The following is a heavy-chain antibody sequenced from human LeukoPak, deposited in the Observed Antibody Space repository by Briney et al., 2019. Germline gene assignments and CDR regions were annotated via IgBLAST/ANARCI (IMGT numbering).Heavy chain of an antibody. CDR2: IYYSGST. CDR1: GGSISGTPYY. V-gene: IGHV4-39*07. CDR3: ARASTIFGHFAY. D-gene: IGHD3-3*01. J-gene: IGHJ4*02. Sequence: ASETLSLTCAISGGSISGTPYYWGWIRQPPGKGLEWIGSIYYSGSTYYNPSLKSRLNISVDTSKNQFSLKLSSVTAADTAVYYCARASTIFGHFAYWGRGTLVTVSS.